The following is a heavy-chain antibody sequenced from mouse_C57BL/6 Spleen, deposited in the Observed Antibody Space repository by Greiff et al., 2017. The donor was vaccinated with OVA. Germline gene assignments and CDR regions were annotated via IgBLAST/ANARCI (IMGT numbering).Heavy chain of an antibody. V-gene: IGHV1-80*01. J-gene: IGHJ2*01. Sequence: VKLMESGAELVKPGDSVKISCKASGYAFSSYWMNWVKQRPGKGLEWIGQIYPGDGDTNYNGKFKGKATLTADKSSSTAYMQLSCLTSEDSAVYFCARWGYYGSSIYYFDYWGQGTTLTVSS. CDR3: ARWGYYGSSIYYFDY. D-gene: IGHD1-1*01. CDR1: GYAFSSYW. CDR2: IYPGDGDT.